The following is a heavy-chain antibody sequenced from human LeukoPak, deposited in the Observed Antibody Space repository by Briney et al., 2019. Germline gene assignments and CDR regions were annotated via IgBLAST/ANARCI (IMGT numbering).Heavy chain of an antibody. Sequence: PGGSLRLSCAASGFTFSSYSMNWVRQAPGKGLEWVSYISSSSSTIYYADSVKGRFTISRDNAKNSLYLQMNSLRAEDTAVYYCAKDRWVLRYFDWSGAFDIWGQGTMVTVSS. J-gene: IGHJ3*02. V-gene: IGHV3-48*04. CDR1: GFTFSSYS. D-gene: IGHD3-9*01. CDR2: ISSSSSTI. CDR3: AKDRWVLRYFDWSGAFDI.